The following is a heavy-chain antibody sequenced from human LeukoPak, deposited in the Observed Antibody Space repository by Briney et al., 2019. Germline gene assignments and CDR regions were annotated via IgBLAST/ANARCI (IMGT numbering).Heavy chain of an antibody. D-gene: IGHD6-19*01. CDR2: IRSKAYGGTT. CDR1: GFTFGDYA. J-gene: IGHJ4*02. V-gene: IGHV3-49*03. CDR3: TRDPPSNTGYSSGGRDY. Sequence: GGSLRLSCTASGFTFGDYAMSWFRQAPGKGLEWVGFIRSKAYGGTTEYAASVKGRFTISRDDSKSIAYLQMNSLKTEDTAVYYCTRDPPSNTGYSSGGRDYWGQGTLVTVSS.